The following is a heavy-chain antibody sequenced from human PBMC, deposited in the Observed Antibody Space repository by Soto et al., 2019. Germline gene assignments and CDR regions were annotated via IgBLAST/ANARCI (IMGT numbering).Heavy chain of an antibody. CDR1: GYTFSQFY. CDR3: ARVGYCASNKCYSPWFDP. CDR2: INPNINKT. Sequence: QVLLDQSGAEVRKPGASVRISCRASGYTFSQFYIHWLRQAPGQAFEWMGTINPNINKTKYVDKFQGSLTMTSDTSTNTVYMELSNLRSEDTAIYYCARVGYCASNKCYSPWFDPWGQGTLLTVSS. V-gene: IGHV1-46*01. J-gene: IGHJ5*02. D-gene: IGHD2-21*01.